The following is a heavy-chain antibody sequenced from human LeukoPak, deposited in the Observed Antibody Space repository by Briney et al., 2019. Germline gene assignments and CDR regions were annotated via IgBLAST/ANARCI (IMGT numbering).Heavy chain of an antibody. CDR3: ARDSGVLRFGELLRN. CDR1: GGTFSSYA. D-gene: IGHD3-10*01. J-gene: IGHJ4*02. CDR2: IIPIFGTA. V-gene: IGHV1-69*13. Sequence: SVKVSCKASGGTFSSYAISWVRQAPGQGLEWMGGIIPIFGTANYAQKSQGRVTITADESTSTAYMELSSLRSEDTAVYYCARDSGVLRFGELLRNWGQGTLVTVSS.